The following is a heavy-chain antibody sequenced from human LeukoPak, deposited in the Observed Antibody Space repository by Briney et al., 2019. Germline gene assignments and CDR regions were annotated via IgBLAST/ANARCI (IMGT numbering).Heavy chain of an antibody. J-gene: IGHJ4*02. CDR2: FDPEDGET. Sequence: GASVKVSCKVSGYTLTELSMHWVRQAPGKGLEWMGGFDPEDGETIYAQKFQGRVTMTEDPSTDTAYMELSSLRSEDTAVYYCATDDGSESYYNLGYYFDYWGQGTLVTVSS. D-gene: IGHD3-10*01. CDR1: GYTLTELS. CDR3: ATDDGSESYYNLGYYFDY. V-gene: IGHV1-24*01.